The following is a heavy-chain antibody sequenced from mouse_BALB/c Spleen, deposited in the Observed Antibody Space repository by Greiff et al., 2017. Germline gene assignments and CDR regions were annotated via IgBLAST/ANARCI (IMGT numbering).Heavy chain of an antibody. Sequence: QVQLQQSGAELVRPGTSVKISCKASGYTFTNYWLGWVKQRPGHGLEWIGDIYPGGGYTNYNEKFKGKATLTADTSSSTAYMQLSSLTSEDSAVYFCASRGGYREGDYFDYWGQGTTLTVSS. J-gene: IGHJ2*01. CDR2: IYPGGGYT. D-gene: IGHD2-2*01. V-gene: IGHV1-63*02. CDR1: GYTFTNYW. CDR3: ASRGGYREGDYFDY.